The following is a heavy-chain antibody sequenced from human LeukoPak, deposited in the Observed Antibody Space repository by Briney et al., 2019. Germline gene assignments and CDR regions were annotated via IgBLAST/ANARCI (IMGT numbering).Heavy chain of an antibody. CDR1: GGSFSGYY. CDR3: ARNSGYERDFDY. J-gene: IGHJ4*02. D-gene: IGHD5-12*01. Sequence: SETLSLTCAVYGGSFSGYYWSWIRQPPGKGLEWIGEINHSGSTNYNPSLKSRVTISVDTSKNQFSLKLSSVTAADTAVYYCARNSGYERDFDYWGQGTLVTVSS. V-gene: IGHV4-34*01. CDR2: INHSGST.